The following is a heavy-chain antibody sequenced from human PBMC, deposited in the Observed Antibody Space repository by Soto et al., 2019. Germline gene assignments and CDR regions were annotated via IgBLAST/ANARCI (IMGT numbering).Heavy chain of an antibody. CDR3: ARETVIAARRHNWFDP. V-gene: IGHV4-31*03. J-gene: IGHJ5*02. D-gene: IGHD6-6*01. CDR1: GGSISSGGYY. CDR2: IYYSGST. Sequence: SETLSLTCTVSGGSISSGGYYWSWIRQHPGKGLEWIGYIYYSGSTYYNPSLKSRVTISVDTSKNQFSLKLSSVTAADTAVYYCARETVIAARRHNWFDPWGQGTLVTVSS.